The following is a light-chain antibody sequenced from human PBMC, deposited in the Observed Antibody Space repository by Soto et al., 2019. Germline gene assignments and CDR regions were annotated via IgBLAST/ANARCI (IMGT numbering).Light chain of an antibody. J-gene: IGKJ1*01. CDR3: QQYYSTPWT. CDR1: ESVLYSSNNKNY. Sequence: DIVITQSRDSLAVSLGETAGINCNSSESVLYSSNNKNYLAWYQHKPGQPPKLLIYWPSTRESGVPDRFSGSGSGTDSPLTISTLQAEDVAVYYCQQYYSTPWTXGQGTKWIS. V-gene: IGKV4-1*01. CDR2: WPS.